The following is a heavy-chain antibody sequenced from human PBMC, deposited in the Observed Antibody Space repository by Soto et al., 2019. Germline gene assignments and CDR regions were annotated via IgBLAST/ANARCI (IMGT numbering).Heavy chain of an antibody. J-gene: IGHJ4*02. Sequence: EVQLLESGGGLVQPGESLRLSCAASGFIFNNYAMSWVRQAPGKGLEWVSSISGSGGSTYYADSVKGRFTISRDNSKKTLYLQMNSLRAEDTAIYYCAKGELGTDYWGQGTLVTVSS. CDR2: ISGSGGST. CDR3: AKGELGTDY. V-gene: IGHV3-23*01. CDR1: GFIFNNYA. D-gene: IGHD1-7*01.